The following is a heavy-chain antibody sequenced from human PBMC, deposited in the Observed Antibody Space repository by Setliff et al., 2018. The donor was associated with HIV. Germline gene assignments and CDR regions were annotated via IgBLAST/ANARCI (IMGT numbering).Heavy chain of an antibody. J-gene: IGHJ4*02. Sequence: GSLRLSCAASGFTFSSYEMNWVRQAPGKGLEWVSYISSSGSTIYYVDSVKGRFTISRDNAKNSLYLQMNSLRAEDTAMYYCARDWRHGYDLNFDYWGQGTLVTVSS. D-gene: IGHD5-12*01. V-gene: IGHV3-48*03. CDR2: ISSSGSTI. CDR1: GFTFSSYE. CDR3: ARDWRHGYDLNFDY.